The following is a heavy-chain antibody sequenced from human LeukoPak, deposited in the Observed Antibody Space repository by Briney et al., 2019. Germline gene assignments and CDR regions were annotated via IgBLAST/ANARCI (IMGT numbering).Heavy chain of an antibody. CDR1: GGSFSGYY. J-gene: IGHJ4*02. Sequence: PSETLSLTCAVYGGSFSGYYWSWIRQPPGKGLEWIGEINHSGSTNYNPSLKSRVTISVDTSKNQFSLKLSSVTAAGTAVYYCARHHSSSQDYWGQGTLVTVSS. CDR3: ARHHSSSQDY. CDR2: INHSGST. D-gene: IGHD6-13*01. V-gene: IGHV4-34*01.